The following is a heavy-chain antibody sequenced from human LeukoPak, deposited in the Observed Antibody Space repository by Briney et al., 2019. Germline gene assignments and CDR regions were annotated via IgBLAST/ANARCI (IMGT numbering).Heavy chain of an antibody. Sequence: GESLKISCQGSGYSFTTYWISWVRQMPGKGLEWMGFIYPGDSDTRYSPSFQGQVTISADKSISTAYLQWNSLKASDTAMYYCARRDGYGAYDIWGQGTMVTVSS. CDR3: ARRDGYGAYDI. V-gene: IGHV5-51*01. D-gene: IGHD5-24*01. CDR1: GYSFTTYW. J-gene: IGHJ3*02. CDR2: IYPGDSDT.